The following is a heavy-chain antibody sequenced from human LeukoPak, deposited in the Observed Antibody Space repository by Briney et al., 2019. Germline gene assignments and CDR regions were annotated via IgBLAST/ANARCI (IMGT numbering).Heavy chain of an antibody. J-gene: IGHJ6*02. D-gene: IGHD3-3*01. CDR2: IYYSGST. Sequence: SETLSLTCTVSGGSISSGHYYWSWIRQPPGKGLEWIGYIYYSGSTYYNPSLKSRVTISVDASKNQFSLKLSSVTAADTAVYYCASSNDFWSGTYYYYYGLDVWGQGTTVIVSS. V-gene: IGHV4-30-4*01. CDR3: ASSNDFWSGTYYYYYGLDV. CDR1: GGSISSGHYY.